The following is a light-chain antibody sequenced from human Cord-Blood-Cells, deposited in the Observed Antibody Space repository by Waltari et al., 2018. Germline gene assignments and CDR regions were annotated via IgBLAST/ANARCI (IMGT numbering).Light chain of an antibody. J-gene: IGKJ1*01. V-gene: IGKV1-8*01. CDR2: AAS. CDR3: QLVYSYHRT. Sequence: AIRMTQSPSSFSASTADRVTITCRARQGISSYVAWYQQKPGKAPKLLIYAASTLQSGVPTRFSGSRSVTDFTLTISCLQVEDFATDYCQLVYSYHRTFGQGTKVEIK. CDR1: QGISSY.